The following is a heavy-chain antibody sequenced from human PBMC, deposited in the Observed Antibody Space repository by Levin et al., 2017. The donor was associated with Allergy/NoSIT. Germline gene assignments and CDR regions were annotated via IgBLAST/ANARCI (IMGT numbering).Heavy chain of an antibody. V-gene: IGHV4-34*01. CDR2: INHSGST. CDR1: GGSFRGYY. CDR3: ASSGWYRGY. J-gene: IGHJ4*02. Sequence: ASETLSLTCAVYGGSFRGYYWSWIRQPPGKGLEWIGEINHSGSTTYNPSLKSRVTISVDTSKNQFPLKLTSVTAADTAVYYCASSGWYRGYWGQGTLVTVSS. D-gene: IGHD6-19*01.